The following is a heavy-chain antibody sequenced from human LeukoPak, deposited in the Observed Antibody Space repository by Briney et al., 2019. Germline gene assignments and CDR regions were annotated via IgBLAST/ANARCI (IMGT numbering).Heavy chain of an antibody. D-gene: IGHD3-3*01. V-gene: IGHV3-7*01. CDR1: GLTFSSYW. CDR2: INQDGSEK. Sequence: GGSLRLTCAASGLTFSSYWMSWVRQAPGKGLEWVASINQDGSEKYYVDSVKGRFTISRDNAKNSLYLQMNSLRAEDTAVYYCARGAIFGVVITRSAFDIWGQGTMVTVSS. J-gene: IGHJ3*02. CDR3: ARGAIFGVVITRSAFDI.